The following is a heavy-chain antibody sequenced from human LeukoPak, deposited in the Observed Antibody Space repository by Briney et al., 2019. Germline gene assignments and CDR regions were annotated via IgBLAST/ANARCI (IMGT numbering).Heavy chain of an antibody. CDR2: MNPNSGNT. CDR3: VRIDYSNAFDI. CDR1: GYTFISYD. J-gene: IGHJ3*02. D-gene: IGHD4-11*01. V-gene: IGHV1-8*03. Sequence: VASVKVSCKASGYTFISYDINWLRQATGQGPEWMGWMNPNSGNTGYAQKFQGRVTLTRNTSITTAYMELSSLRSEDTAVYYCVRIDYSNAFDIWGQGTMVTVSS.